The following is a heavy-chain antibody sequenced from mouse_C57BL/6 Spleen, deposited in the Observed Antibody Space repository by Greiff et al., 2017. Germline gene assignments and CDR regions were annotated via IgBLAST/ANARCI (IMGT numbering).Heavy chain of an antibody. V-gene: IGHV7-1*01. Sequence: EVQVVESGGGLVQSGRSLRLSCATSGFTFSDFYMEWVRQAPGKGLEWIAASRNKANDYTTEYSASVKGRFIVSRDTSQSILYLQMNALRAEDTAIYYCARDAPYAMDYWGQGASGTVSS. CDR2: SRNKANDYTT. J-gene: IGHJ4*01. CDR1: GFTFSDFY. CDR3: ARDAPYAMDY.